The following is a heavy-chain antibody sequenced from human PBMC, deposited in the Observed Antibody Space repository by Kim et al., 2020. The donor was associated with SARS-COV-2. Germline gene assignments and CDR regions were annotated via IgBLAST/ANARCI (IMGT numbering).Heavy chain of an antibody. CDR1: GGSISSSSYY. Sequence: SETLSLTCTVSGGSISSSSYYWGWIRQPPGKGLEWIGSIYYSGSTYYNPSLKSRVTISVDTSKNQFSLKLSSVTAADTAVYYCARAGVELLWFGELLYPRGYFDDWGQGTLVTVSS. CDR3: ARAGVELLWFGELLYPRGYFDD. CDR2: IYYSGST. J-gene: IGHJ4*02. V-gene: IGHV4-39*07. D-gene: IGHD3-10*01.